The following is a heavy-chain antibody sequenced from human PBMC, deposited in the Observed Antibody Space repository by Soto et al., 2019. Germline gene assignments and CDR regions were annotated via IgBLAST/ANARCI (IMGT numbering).Heavy chain of an antibody. D-gene: IGHD6-6*01. V-gene: IGHV4-39*01. CDR3: ARGSRVAARPDFGY. CDR2: IYYSGST. J-gene: IGHJ4*02. Sequence: SETLSLTCTVTGDSISSRSYYWGWIRQPPGKGLEWIGSIYYSGSTYNNPSLRSRVSMSIDTSKDQFSLKLSSVTAAVTAVYYCARGSRVAARPDFGYWGQGTLVTVSS. CDR1: GDSISSRSYY.